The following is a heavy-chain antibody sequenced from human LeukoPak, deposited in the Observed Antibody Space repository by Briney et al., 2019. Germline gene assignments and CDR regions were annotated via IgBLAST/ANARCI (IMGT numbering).Heavy chain of an antibody. CDR3: ARGNYDGYYFDY. CDR1: GYTFTSHD. J-gene: IGHJ4*02. V-gene: IGHV1-8*01. CDR2: MNPNSGDT. Sequence: GASVKVSCKASGYTFTSHDINWVRQATGQGLEWMGWMNPNSGDTGYAQKFQGRVIMTKNTSISTAYLELSSLRPEDTAVYYCARGNYDGYYFDYWGQGTLVTVSS. D-gene: IGHD4-23*01.